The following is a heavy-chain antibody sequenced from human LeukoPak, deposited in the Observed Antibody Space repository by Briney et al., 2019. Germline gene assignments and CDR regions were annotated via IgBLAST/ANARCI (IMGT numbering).Heavy chain of an antibody. D-gene: IGHD3-22*01. CDR2: IYYSGST. CDR3: ARDIISRYDSSGYYY. Sequence: SETLSLTCTVSGGSISSYHWSWIRQPPGKGLEWIGYIYYSGSTNYNPSLKSRVTISVDTSKNQFSLKLSSVTAADTAVYYCARDIISRYDSSGYYYWGQGTLVTVSS. CDR1: GGSISSYH. V-gene: IGHV4-59*01. J-gene: IGHJ4*02.